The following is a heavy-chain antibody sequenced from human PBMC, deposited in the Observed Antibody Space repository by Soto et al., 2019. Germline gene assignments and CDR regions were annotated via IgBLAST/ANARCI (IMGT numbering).Heavy chain of an antibody. Sequence: ASVKVSCKAPGYSFTSYGISWVRQAPGQGLEWMGWISAYNGNTNYAQKLQGRVTMTTDTSTSTAYMELRSLRSDDTAVYYCARVRYSSSWYGYYYYGMDVWGQGTTVTVSS. CDR3: ARVRYSSSWYGYYYYGMDV. CDR1: GYSFTSYG. V-gene: IGHV1-18*01. J-gene: IGHJ6*02. CDR2: ISAYNGNT. D-gene: IGHD6-13*01.